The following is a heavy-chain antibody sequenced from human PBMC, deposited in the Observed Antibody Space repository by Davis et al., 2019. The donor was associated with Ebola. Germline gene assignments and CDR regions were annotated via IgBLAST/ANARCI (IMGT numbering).Heavy chain of an antibody. CDR2: IKEDGTER. CDR3: ARDVY. J-gene: IGHJ4*02. V-gene: IGHV3-7*01. CDR1: GFSVSLNY. Sequence: GGSLRLSCAASGFSVSLNYMSWVRRAPGKGLEWVANIKEDGTERDYGHSVKGRFTISRDDATNSLYLQMNNLRAEDTAVYYCARDVYWGQGILVTVSS.